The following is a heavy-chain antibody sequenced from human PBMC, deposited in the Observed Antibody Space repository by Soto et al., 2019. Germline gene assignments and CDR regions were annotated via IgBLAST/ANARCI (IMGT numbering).Heavy chain of an antibody. CDR2: INPNSGGT. CDR3: ARDSKQQLVLDY. CDR1: GYTFTGYY. D-gene: IGHD6-13*01. V-gene: IGHV1-2*04. J-gene: IGHJ4*02. Sequence: ASVNVSCKSSGYTFTGYYMHWGRQAPGQGLEWMGWINPNSGGTNYAQKFQGWVTMTRDTSISTAYMELSRLRSDDTAVYYCARDSKQQLVLDYWGQGTLVTVSS.